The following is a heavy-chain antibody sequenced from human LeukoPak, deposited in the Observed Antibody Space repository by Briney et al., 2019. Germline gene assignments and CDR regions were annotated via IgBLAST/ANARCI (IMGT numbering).Heavy chain of an antibody. CDR1: GFTFSSYS. V-gene: IGHV3-21*01. CDR3: ARGSIAVGGTEDY. Sequence: PRGSLSHSCAASGFTFSSYSMNWVRQAPGKGLEWVSSISSSSSYIYYADSVKCRFTISRDNAKNSLYLQMNSLRAEDTAVYYCARGSIAVGGTEDYWGQGSLVTVSS. J-gene: IGHJ4*02. CDR2: ISSSSSYI. D-gene: IGHD6-19*01.